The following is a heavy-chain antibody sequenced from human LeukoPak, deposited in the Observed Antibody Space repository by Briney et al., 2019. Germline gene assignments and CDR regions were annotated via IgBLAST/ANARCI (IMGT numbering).Heavy chain of an antibody. Sequence: GGSLRLSCAASGFSFDDYAMHWVRQRPGKGLEWVSLITWDGRSTYYIDSVKGRFTISRDNSKRSLYLHLSSLTPEDTAFYYCAKDSFVGTTSFLDSWGQGTLVTVSS. CDR2: ITWDGRST. V-gene: IGHV3-43D*03. CDR3: AKDSFVGTTSFLDS. CDR1: GFSFDDYA. D-gene: IGHD1-26*01. J-gene: IGHJ4*02.